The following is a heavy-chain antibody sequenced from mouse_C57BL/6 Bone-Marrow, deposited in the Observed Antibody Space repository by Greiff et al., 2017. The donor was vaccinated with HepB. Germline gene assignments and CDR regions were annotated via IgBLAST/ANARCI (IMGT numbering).Heavy chain of an antibody. CDR3: ARGYYINYDSFGY. V-gene: IGHV5-12*01. Sequence: EVKLMESVGGLVQPRWPLQLSCAASRFTFRDYYTYWVRQTPEKRLEWVAYISNGGCSTYYPDTVKCRFTISRDNAKNTLYLQMSRLKSEATAMYYCARGYYINYDSFGYWCQGTTLTVSS. CDR1: RFTFRDYY. J-gene: IGHJ2*01. CDR2: ISNGGCST. D-gene: IGHD2-5*01.